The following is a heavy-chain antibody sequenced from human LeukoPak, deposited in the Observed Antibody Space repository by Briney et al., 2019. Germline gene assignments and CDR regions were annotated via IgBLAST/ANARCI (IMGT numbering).Heavy chain of an antibody. V-gene: IGHV4-4*07. CDR1: GDSISGYY. Sequence: SETLSLTCTVSGDSISGYYWSWIRQPAGKGLEWIGRIYTSGSTNYNPSLKSRVTMSVDTSKNQFSLKLSSVTAADTAVYYCARDLSNDYGDNPNDAFDIWGQGTMVTVSS. CDR2: IYTSGST. J-gene: IGHJ3*02. CDR3: ARDLSNDYGDNPNDAFDI. D-gene: IGHD4-23*01.